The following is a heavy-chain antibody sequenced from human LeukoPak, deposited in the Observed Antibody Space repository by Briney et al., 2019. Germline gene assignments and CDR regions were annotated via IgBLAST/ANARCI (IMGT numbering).Heavy chain of an antibody. Sequence: KPGGSLRLSCAASGFTFSSYSMNWVRQAPGKGLEWVSSISSSSSYIYYADSVKGRFTISRDNAKNSLYLQMNSLRAEDTAVYYCARDPEGIAVGIDYWGQGTLVTVSS. CDR1: GFTFSSYS. J-gene: IGHJ4*02. V-gene: IGHV3-21*01. CDR3: ARDPEGIAVGIDY. CDR2: ISSSSSYI. D-gene: IGHD6-19*01.